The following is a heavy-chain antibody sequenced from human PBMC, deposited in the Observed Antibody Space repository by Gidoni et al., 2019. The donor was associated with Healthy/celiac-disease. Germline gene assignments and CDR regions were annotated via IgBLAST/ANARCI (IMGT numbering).Heavy chain of an antibody. Sequence: EVQLVQSGAEVKKPGESLKISCKGSGYSFTSYWIGWVRQMPGKGLEWMGIIYPGDSDTRYSPSFQGQVTISADKSISTAYLQWSSLKASDTAMYYCARQPRRIVVIAQQEYYYYGMDVWGQGTTVTVSS. V-gene: IGHV5-51*01. D-gene: IGHD3-22*01. CDR3: ARQPRRIVVIAQQEYYYYGMDV. CDR1: GYSFTSYW. CDR2: IYPGDSDT. J-gene: IGHJ6*02.